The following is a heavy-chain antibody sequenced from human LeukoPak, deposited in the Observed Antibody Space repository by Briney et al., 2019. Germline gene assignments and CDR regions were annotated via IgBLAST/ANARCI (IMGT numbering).Heavy chain of an antibody. V-gene: IGHV3-48*01. J-gene: IGHJ4*02. Sequence: GGPLRLSCAASEITLRTTSMNWVRQAPGKGREGVSYISLSSSAIYYANSVKGRFTISRDNSKNTLYLQMNSLRAEDTAVYYCARDKGYGGNFDKPAGLDYWGQGTLVTVSS. D-gene: IGHD4-23*01. CDR2: ISLSSSAI. CDR1: EITLRTTS. CDR3: ARDKGYGGNFDKPAGLDY.